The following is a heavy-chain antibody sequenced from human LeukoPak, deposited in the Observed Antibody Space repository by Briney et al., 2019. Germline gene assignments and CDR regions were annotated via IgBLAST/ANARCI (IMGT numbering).Heavy chain of an antibody. CDR1: GFTFSSYW. V-gene: IGHV3-7*01. D-gene: IGHD3-22*01. CDR2: IKQDGSEK. J-gene: IGHJ2*01. Sequence: GGSLRLSCAASGFTFSSYWMSWVRQAPGKGLEWVANIKQDGSEKYYVGSVKGRFTISRDNAKNSLYLQMNSLRAEDTAVYYCATAQLYYYDSSGPPNWYFDLWGRGTLVTVSS. CDR3: ATAQLYYYDSSGPPNWYFDL.